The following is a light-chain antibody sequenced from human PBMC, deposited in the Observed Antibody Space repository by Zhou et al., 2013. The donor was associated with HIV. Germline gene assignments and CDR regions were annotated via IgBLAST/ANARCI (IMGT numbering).Light chain of an antibody. CDR1: QGISNS. CDR2: AAS. J-gene: IGKJ5*01. V-gene: IGKV1-9*01. Sequence: IQLTQSPSSLSASVGDRVTITCRASQGISNSVAWYQLKPGKAPNLLIYAASTLESGVPSRFSGSGSGTAFTLTISSLQPEDFAVYYCQQRSNWPITFGQGTRLEIK. CDR3: QQRSNWPIT.